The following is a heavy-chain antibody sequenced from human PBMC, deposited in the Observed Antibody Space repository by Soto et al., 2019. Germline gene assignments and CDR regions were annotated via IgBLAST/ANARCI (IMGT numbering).Heavy chain of an antibody. V-gene: IGHV4-30-2*01. CDR3: AREGAGFDY. J-gene: IGHJ4*02. CDR2: IYHSGST. D-gene: IGHD6-19*01. Sequence: PSETLSLTCAVSGGSISSGGYSWSWIRQPPGKGLEWIGYIYHSGSTYYNPSLKSRVTISVDRSKNQFSLKLSSVTAADTAVCCCAREGAGFDYWGQGTLVTVSS. CDR1: GGSISSGGYS.